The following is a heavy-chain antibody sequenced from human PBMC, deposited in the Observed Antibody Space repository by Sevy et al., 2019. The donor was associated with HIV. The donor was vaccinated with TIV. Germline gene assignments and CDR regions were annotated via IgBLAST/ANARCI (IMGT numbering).Heavy chain of an antibody. V-gene: IGHV1-18*01. D-gene: IGHD1-26*01. CDR3: ARSPTTMHITSELHGLEV. CDR2: ITPYNDNT. CDR1: GYTFTSYA. J-gene: IGHJ6*02. Sequence: ASVKVSCKASGYTFTSYALTWVRQAPGQGLEWMGWITPYNDNTNYALKFQGRIVMTTERSTSTAYTELWSLKSDDTAVYYCARSPTTMHITSELHGLEVWGQGTTVTVSS.